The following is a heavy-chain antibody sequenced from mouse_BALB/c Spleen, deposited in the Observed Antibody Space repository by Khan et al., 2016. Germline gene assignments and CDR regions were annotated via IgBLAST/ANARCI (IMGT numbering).Heavy chain of an antibody. CDR3: ARDLGVDHLAFDS. Sequence: QIQLVQSGPELVKPGASVKISCKASGYAFSTSWMNWVKQRPGQGLEWIGRIYPGDGDTNYNGKFKGEATLTADKSSSTAYMQLSSLTSVDSAVSFVARDLGVDHLAFDSWGQGTTLTVSS. V-gene: IGHV1-82*01. CDR1: GYAFSTSW. J-gene: IGHJ2*01. CDR2: IYPGDGDT. D-gene: IGHD1-1*02.